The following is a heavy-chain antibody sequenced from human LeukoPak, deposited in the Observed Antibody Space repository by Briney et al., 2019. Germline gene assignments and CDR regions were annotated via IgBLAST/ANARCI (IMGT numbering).Heavy chain of an antibody. CDR2: ISSSGSTI. CDR1: GFTFSSYE. Sequence: TGGSLRLSCAASGFTFSSYEMNWVRQAPGKGLEWVSYISSSGSTIYYADSVKGRFTISRDNAKNSLYLQMNSLRAEDTAVYYCARDTPYYYGSGSYSFFDYWGQGTLVTVSS. J-gene: IGHJ4*02. CDR3: ARDTPYYYGSGSYSFFDY. V-gene: IGHV3-48*03. D-gene: IGHD3-10*01.